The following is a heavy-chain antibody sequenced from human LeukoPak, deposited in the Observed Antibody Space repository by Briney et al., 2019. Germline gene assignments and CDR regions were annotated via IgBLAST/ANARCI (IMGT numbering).Heavy chain of an antibody. V-gene: IGHV1-46*01. CDR2: INPSGGST. J-gene: IGHJ4*02. Sequence: ASVKVSCKASGYTFTSYYMHWVRQAPGQGVERMGIINPSGGSTSYAQKFQGRVTITADKSTSTAYMELSSLRSEDTAVYYCARFYYGSGSYRSYYFDYWGQGTLVTVSS. CDR3: ARFYYGSGSYRSYYFDY. D-gene: IGHD3-10*01. CDR1: GYTFTSYY.